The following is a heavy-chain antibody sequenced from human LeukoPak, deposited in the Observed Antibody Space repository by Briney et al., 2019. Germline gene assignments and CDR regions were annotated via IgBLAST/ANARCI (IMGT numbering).Heavy chain of an antibody. Sequence: SETLSLTCAVYGGSFSGYYWSWIRQPPGKGLEWIGEINHSGSTNYNPSLKSRVTISVDTSKNQFSLKLSSVTAADTAVYYCARGGNYYYYCYMDVWGKGTTVTVSS. CDR1: GGSFSGYY. V-gene: IGHV4-34*01. CDR3: ARGGNYYYYCYMDV. J-gene: IGHJ6*03. CDR2: INHSGST.